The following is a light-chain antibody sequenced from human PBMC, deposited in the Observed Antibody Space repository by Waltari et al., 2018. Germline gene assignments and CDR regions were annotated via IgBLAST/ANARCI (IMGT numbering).Light chain of an antibody. J-gene: IGLJ3*02. CDR2: DT. CDR1: NPAVGGSNF. V-gene: IGLV2-14*03. Sequence: QSALSQPASVSGSPGQSITISCSGTNPAVGGSNFLSWYQQYPDKAPKVIIYDTDRPSGVPDRFSGSKSGTSASLAISGLHPEDEADYYCAAWDDSLRGHWVFGGGTKVTVL. CDR3: AAWDDSLRGHWV.